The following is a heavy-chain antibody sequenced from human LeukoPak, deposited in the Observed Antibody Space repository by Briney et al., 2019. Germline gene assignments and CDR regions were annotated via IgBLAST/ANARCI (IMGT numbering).Heavy chain of an antibody. CDR1: AYTFTTYW. J-gene: IGHJ4*02. D-gene: IGHD2-21*02. CDR2: IYPGDSDT. CDR3: ARHRCNGGDCQFDY. Sequence: GESLKISCKGTAYTFTTYWIGWVRQMPGKGLEWMGIIYPGDSDTRYSPSFQGQVTISADKSISTAYLQWSSLKASDTAMYYCARHRCNGGDCQFDYWGQGTLVTVSS. V-gene: IGHV5-51*01.